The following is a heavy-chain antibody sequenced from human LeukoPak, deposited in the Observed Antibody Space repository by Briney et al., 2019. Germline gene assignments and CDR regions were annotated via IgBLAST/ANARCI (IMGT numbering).Heavy chain of an antibody. J-gene: IGHJ1*01. V-gene: IGHV4-59*01. CDR2: IHYSGNT. D-gene: IGHD5-12*01. CDR3: ARASGYSSYDRAAEYSQH. Sequence: SETLSLTCTVSGVSISSYFWSWIRQPPGKGLEWIGCIHYSGNTNHNPSLKSRVTISVDTSKNHFSLKLRSVTAADTAVYYCARASGYSSYDRAAEYSQHWGQGTLVTVSS. CDR1: GVSISSYF.